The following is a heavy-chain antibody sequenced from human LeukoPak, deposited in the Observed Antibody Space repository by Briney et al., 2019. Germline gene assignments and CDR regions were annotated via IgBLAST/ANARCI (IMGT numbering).Heavy chain of an antibody. CDR3: ARFRGGALMIGPGAFDI. V-gene: IGHV4-4*07. Sequence: SETLSLTCTVSGGSISSYCWSWIRQPAGKGLEWIGRIYTSGSTNYNPSLKSRVTMSVDTSKNQFSLKLSSVTAADTAVYYCARFRGGALMIGPGAFDIWGQGTMVTVSS. D-gene: IGHD2-8*01. CDR1: GGSISSYC. J-gene: IGHJ3*02. CDR2: IYTSGST.